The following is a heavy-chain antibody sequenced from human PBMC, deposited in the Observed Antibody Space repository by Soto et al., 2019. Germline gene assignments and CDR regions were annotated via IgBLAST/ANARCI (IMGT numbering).Heavy chain of an antibody. CDR3: ISRTVTTFNAFDI. V-gene: IGHV4-39*01. D-gene: IGHD4-17*01. Sequence: QLQLQESGPGLVKPSETLSLTCTVSGGSISRSNYYWGWIRQPPGQGLEWIGSIYYSENTYYNPSLKSRVTISLDTAKNQFSLKLSSVTAADTAVYYCISRTVTTFNAFDIWGQGTMVTMSS. CDR2: IYYSENT. J-gene: IGHJ3*02. CDR1: GGSISRSNYY.